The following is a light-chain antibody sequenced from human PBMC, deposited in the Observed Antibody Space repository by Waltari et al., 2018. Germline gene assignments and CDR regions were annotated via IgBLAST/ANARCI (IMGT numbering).Light chain of an antibody. CDR2: EVS. CDR3: SSYAGSNNYVA. CDR1: SSDVGGYDY. J-gene: IGLJ2*01. Sequence: QSALTQPPSASGSPGQSVTISCTGTSSDVGGYDYVSWYQQHPGKAPKLMIYEVSKRPPGVPDSFSGSKSGNTASLTVSGLQGEDEADYYCSSYAGSNNYVAFGGGTKLTVL. V-gene: IGLV2-8*01.